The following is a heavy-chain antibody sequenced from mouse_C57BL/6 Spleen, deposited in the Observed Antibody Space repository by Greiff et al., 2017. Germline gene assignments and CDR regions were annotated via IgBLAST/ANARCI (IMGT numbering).Heavy chain of an antibody. CDR2: IWTGGGT. CDR3: ARNYGSRGYAMDY. Sequence: VKLVESGPGLVAPSQSLSITCTVSGFSLTSYAISWVRQPPGKGLEWLGVIWTGGGTNYNSALKSRLSISKDNSKSQVFLKMNSLQTDDTARYYCARNYGSRGYAMDYWGQGTSVTVSS. CDR1: GFSLTSYA. V-gene: IGHV2-9-1*01. J-gene: IGHJ4*01. D-gene: IGHD1-1*01.